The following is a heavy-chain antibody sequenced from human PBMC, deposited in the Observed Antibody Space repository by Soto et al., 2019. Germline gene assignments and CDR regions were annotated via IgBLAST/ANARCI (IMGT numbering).Heavy chain of an antibody. J-gene: IGHJ1*01. V-gene: IGHV3-30*18. CDR1: GFTFSSYG. CDR3: AKDPRGPYSSSWYWYFQH. D-gene: IGHD6-13*01. CDR2: ISYDGSNK. Sequence: QVQLVESGGGVVQPGRSLRLSCAASGFTFSSYGRHWVRQAPGKGLEWVAVISYDGSNKYYADSVKGRFTISRDNSKNTLYLQMNSLRAEDTAVYYCAKDPRGPYSSSWYWYFQHWGQGTLVTVSS.